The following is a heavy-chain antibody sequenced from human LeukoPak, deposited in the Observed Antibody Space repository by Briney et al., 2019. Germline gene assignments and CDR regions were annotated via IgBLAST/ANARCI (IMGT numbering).Heavy chain of an antibody. Sequence: SSETLSLTCTVSGGSISSYYWGWIRQAPGKGLEWIGNLYHSGSTYYNPSLKSRVSISVDTSKNQFSLNLSSVTAADTAVYYCATEIQNIAGRVYWGQGTLVTVSS. CDR3: ATEIQNIAGRVY. CDR2: LYHSGST. D-gene: IGHD6-6*01. CDR1: GGSISSYY. J-gene: IGHJ4*02. V-gene: IGHV4-59*04.